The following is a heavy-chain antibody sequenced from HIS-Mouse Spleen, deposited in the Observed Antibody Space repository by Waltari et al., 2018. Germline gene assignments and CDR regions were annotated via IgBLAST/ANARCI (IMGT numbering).Heavy chain of an antibody. D-gene: IGHD1-26*01. CDR1: GGSFSGYY. CDR3: ARMGPASGSYGDY. CDR2: INHSGST. J-gene: IGHJ4*02. V-gene: IGHV4-34*01. Sequence: QVQLQQWGAGLLKPSETLSLPCAVHGGSFSGYYWCWSRQPPGKGLEWIGEINHSGSTNYNPSLKSRVTISVDTSKNQFSLKLSSVTAADTAVYYCARMGPASGSYGDYWGQGTLVTVSS.